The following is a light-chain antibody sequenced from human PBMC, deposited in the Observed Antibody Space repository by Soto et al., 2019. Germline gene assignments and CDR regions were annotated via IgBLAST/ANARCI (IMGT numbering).Light chain of an antibody. V-gene: IGKV3-11*01. CDR2: DAS. CDR1: QSVSTY. CDR3: QQRTNSLIT. J-gene: IGKJ5*01. Sequence: EIVLTQSPATLSLSPGERGTLSCRASQSVSTYLAWYQQTRGQAPRLLIYDASKRAAGIRARFSGSGSGTDFTLTISNPEPEDSGVYYCQQRTNSLITFGQGTRLEMK.